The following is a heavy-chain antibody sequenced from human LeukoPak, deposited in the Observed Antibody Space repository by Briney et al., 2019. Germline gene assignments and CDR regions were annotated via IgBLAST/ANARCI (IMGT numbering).Heavy chain of an antibody. Sequence: PSETLSLTCAVYGGSFSGYYWSWIRQPPGKGLEWIGEINHSGSTNYNPSLKSRVTISVDTSKNQFSLKLSSVTAADTAVYYCARLPRRPNYYGSGSYYYYYYYMDVWGKGTTVTISS. CDR2: INHSGST. J-gene: IGHJ6*03. D-gene: IGHD3-10*01. CDR1: GGSFSGYY. V-gene: IGHV4-34*01. CDR3: ARLPRRPNYYGSGSYYYYYYYMDV.